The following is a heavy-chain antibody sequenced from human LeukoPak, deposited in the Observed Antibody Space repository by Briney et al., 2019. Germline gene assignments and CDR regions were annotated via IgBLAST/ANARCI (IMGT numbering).Heavy chain of an antibody. CDR3: AKTVVILWFGEFMYYFDY. J-gene: IGHJ4*02. D-gene: IGHD3-10*01. CDR1: GFTFSSYA. Sequence: GGSLRLSCAASGFTFSSYAMSWVRQAPGKGLEWVSAISGSGGSTYYADSVKGRFTISRDNSKNTLYLQMNSLRAEDTAVYYCAKTVVILWFGEFMYYFDYWGQGALVTVSS. V-gene: IGHV3-23*01. CDR2: ISGSGGST.